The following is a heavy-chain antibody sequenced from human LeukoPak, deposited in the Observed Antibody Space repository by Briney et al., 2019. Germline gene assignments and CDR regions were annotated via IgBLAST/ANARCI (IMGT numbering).Heavy chain of an antibody. D-gene: IGHD3-22*01. V-gene: IGHV6-1*01. CDR2: TYYRSKWRN. J-gene: IGHJ4*02. Sequence: SQTLSLTCAISGDSISRNTITWNWIRQSPSRGLEWLGRTYYRSKWRNDYAVSVKSRITISPDTSKNQFSLQLNSVTPEDTAVYYCARGTGDSCKDWGLGTLVTVSS. CDR1: GDSISRNTIT. CDR3: ARGTGDSCKD.